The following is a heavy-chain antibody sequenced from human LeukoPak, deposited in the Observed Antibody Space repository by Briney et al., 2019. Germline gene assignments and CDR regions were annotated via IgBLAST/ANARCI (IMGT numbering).Heavy chain of an antibody. V-gene: IGHV5-51*01. J-gene: IGHJ4*02. CDR2: IYPGDSDT. D-gene: IGHD2-2*01. CDR3: ARGYCSTTICYFSFDY. Sequence: GESLKISCKGPGYSFTSYWIGWVRQMPGKGLEWMGIIYPGDSDTRYSPSFQGQVTISADKSISTAYLQWSSLKASDTAMYYCARGYCSTTICYFSFDYWGQGTLVTVSS. CDR1: GYSFTSYW.